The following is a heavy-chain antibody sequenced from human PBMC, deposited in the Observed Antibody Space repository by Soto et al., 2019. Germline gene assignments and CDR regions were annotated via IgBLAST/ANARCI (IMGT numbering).Heavy chain of an antibody. V-gene: IGHV3-64*01. Sequence: GGSLRLSCAASGFTFSSYAMHWVRQAPGKGLEYVSAISSNGGSTYYANSVKGRFTISRDNSKNTLYLQMGSLRAEDMAVYYCARGGRDYGDPYFDYWGQGTLVTVSS. D-gene: IGHD4-17*01. J-gene: IGHJ4*02. CDR2: ISSNGGST. CDR3: ARGGRDYGDPYFDY. CDR1: GFTFSSYA.